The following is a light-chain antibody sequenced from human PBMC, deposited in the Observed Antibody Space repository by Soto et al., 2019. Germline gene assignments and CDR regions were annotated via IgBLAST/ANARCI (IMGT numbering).Light chain of an antibody. CDR2: RTS. V-gene: IGLV7-43*01. CDR3: VLLYGGAWV. J-gene: IGLJ3*02. CDR1: TGAVTSDYF. Sequence: QAVVTQEPSLTVSPGGTVTLTCALTTGAVTSDYFPSWFQRRPGQALRTLIYRTSDKHSWTPAWFSGSLLGGKAALTLSGVQPEDEADYYCVLLYGGAWVFGGGTKLTVL.